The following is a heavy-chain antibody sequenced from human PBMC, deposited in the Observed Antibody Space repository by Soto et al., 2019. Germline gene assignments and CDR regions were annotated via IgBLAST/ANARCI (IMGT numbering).Heavy chain of an antibody. CDR1: GGSITSPNHY. D-gene: IGHD3-22*01. CDR3: ARHGYYYDSTGYYYFV. Sequence: SETLSLTCTVSGGSITSPNHYWGWIRQPPGKGLEWIGDVYYSGMTRYNPSLKSRVTISVDTSKNQFSLRLTSVTAADTALYFCARHGYYYDSTGYYYFVWGQGTRVTVSS. J-gene: IGHJ4*02. CDR2: VYYSGMT. V-gene: IGHV4-39*01.